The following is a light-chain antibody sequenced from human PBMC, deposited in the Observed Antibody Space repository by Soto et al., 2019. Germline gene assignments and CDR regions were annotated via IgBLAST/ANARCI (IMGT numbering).Light chain of an antibody. Sequence: QSVLTQPSSVSGAPGQRVSISCTGSSSNVGAGFDVHWYQQLPGTAPKLLIYGNSNRPSGVPDRFSGSKSGTSASLAITGLQAEDEADYYCQSYDTSLSGPRVFGTGTKVTVL. V-gene: IGLV1-40*01. CDR2: GNS. J-gene: IGLJ1*01. CDR3: QSYDTSLSGPRV. CDR1: SSNVGAGFD.